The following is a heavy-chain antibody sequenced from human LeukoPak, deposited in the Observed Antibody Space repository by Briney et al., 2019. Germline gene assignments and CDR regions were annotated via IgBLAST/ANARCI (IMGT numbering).Heavy chain of an antibody. V-gene: IGHV4-34*01. CDR2: INHSGST. Sequence: SETLSLTCAIYGGSFSGYYWGWIRQPPGKGLEWIGEINHSGSTNYNPSLKSRVTISVDTSKNQFSLKLSSVTAADTAVYYCAREGFSSSWHYYYYMDVWGKGTTVTVSS. CDR3: AREGFSSSWHYYYYMDV. D-gene: IGHD6-6*01. J-gene: IGHJ6*03. CDR1: GGSFSGYY.